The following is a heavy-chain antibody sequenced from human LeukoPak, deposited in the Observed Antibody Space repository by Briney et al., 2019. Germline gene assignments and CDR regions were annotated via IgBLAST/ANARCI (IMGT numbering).Heavy chain of an antibody. Sequence: GGSLRLSCAASGFTFSSYAMSWVRQAPGKGLEWVSAISGSGGSTYYADSVKGRFTISRDNSKNTLYLQMNSLRAEATAVYYGAKAGSTSSPWRGYYYYYMAVGAKGTTVTVSS. D-gene: IGHD2-2*01. J-gene: IGHJ6*03. CDR2: ISGSGGST. CDR1: GFTFSSYA. CDR3: AKAGSTSSPWRGYYYYYMAV. V-gene: IGHV3-23*01.